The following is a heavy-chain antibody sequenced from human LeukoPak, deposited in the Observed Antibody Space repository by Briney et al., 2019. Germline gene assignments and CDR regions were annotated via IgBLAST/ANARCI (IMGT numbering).Heavy chain of an antibody. V-gene: IGHV4-34*01. Sequence: SETLSLTCAVYGGSFSGYYWSWIRQPPGKGLEWIGEINHSGSTYYNPSLKSRVTISVDTSKNQFSLTLSSVTAADTAVYYCARSDGYGLVGIWGQGTMVTVSS. CDR1: GGSFSGYY. J-gene: IGHJ3*02. CDR3: ARSDGYGLVGI. D-gene: IGHD3-10*01. CDR2: INHSGST.